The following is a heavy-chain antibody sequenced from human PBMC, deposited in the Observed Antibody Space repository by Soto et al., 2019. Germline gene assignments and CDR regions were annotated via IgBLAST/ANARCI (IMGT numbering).Heavy chain of an antibody. D-gene: IGHD3-22*01. Sequence: SVKVSCKASGGTFSSYAISWVRQAPGQGLEWMGGIIPIFGTANYAQKFQGRVTITADESTSTAYMELSSLRSEDTAVYYCASTVYGSSGYYPNYFDYWGQGTLVTV. CDR1: GGTFSSYA. J-gene: IGHJ4*02. CDR3: ASTVYGSSGYYPNYFDY. CDR2: IIPIFGTA. V-gene: IGHV1-69*13.